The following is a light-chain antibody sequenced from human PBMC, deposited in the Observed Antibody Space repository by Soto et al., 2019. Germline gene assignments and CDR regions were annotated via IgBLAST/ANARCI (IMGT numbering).Light chain of an antibody. V-gene: IGKV2-28*01. J-gene: IGKJ3*01. CDR1: QSLLHSNGFNY. CDR3: MQALQTPVT. Sequence: DIVMTQSPLSLPVTPGEPASISCKSSQSLLHSNGFNYFDWYLQKPRQSPQLLIYLGSHRASGVPDRFRGSGSGTDFTLKISRVEAEDVGVYYCMQALQTPVTFGPGTKVDIK. CDR2: LGS.